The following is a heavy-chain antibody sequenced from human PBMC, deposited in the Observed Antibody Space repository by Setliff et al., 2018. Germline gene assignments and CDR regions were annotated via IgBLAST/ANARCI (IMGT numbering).Heavy chain of an antibody. CDR1: DDTFTSYG. CDR2: ISGYNGDT. D-gene: IGHD5-18*01. V-gene: IGHV1-18*01. J-gene: IGHJ5*02. Sequence: GASVKVSCKAPDDTFTSYGISWVRQAPGQGLEWMGWISGYNGDTKYGQRFKGRVTMTTDTPTSTAYMELNSLTSEDTAVYYCARSKVEAAMVKHNWFDPWGQGTLVTVSS. CDR3: ARSKVEAAMVKHNWFDP.